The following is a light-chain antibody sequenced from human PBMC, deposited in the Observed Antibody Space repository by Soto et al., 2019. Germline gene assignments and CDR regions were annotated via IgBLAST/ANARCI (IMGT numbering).Light chain of an antibody. CDR2: KAS. Sequence: DLQMTQSPSTLPASVGDRVNITCRASQSISSWLAWYQQKPGKAPNLLIYKASSLESGVPSRFSGSGSGTEFTLTISSLQPDDFATYYCQQYNSYPYTFGQGTKLEIK. J-gene: IGKJ2*01. CDR3: QQYNSYPYT. CDR1: QSISSW. V-gene: IGKV1-5*03.